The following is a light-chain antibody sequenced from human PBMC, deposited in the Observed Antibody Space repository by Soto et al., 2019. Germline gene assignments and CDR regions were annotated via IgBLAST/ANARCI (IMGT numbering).Light chain of an antibody. CDR1: QSVSSN. V-gene: IGKV3-15*01. CDR3: QKYNNWLIT. CDR2: GAY. J-gene: IGKJ5*01. Sequence: EIVMTQSPATLSVSPGERATLSCRASQSVSSNLAWYQQKPGQAPRLLSYGAYTRATGIPARFSGSGSGTEFTLTISSLQSEDFAVYYCQKYNNWLITFGQGTRLETK.